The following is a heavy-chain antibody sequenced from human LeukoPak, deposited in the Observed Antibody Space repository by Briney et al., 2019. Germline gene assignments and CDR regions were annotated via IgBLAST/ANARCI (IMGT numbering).Heavy chain of an antibody. V-gene: IGHV3-33*06. CDR1: GFTLSNYG. Sequence: GRSLRLSCAVSGFTLSNYGMHWVRQAPGRGREWVAVIWYDGTNKYYADSVRGRFTISRDSSKNTLYLQMNSLRAEDTAVYYCAKSGRNWAYLEYWGQGTLVTVSS. CDR2: IWYDGTNK. J-gene: IGHJ4*02. CDR3: AKSGRNWAYLEY. D-gene: IGHD1-26*01.